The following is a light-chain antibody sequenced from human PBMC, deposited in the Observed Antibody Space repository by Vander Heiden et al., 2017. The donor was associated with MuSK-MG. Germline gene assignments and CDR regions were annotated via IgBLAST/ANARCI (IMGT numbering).Light chain of an antibody. Sequence: DIQMTRSPSSLSASVGDRVTITCQASQDISNYLNWYQQKPGKAPKLLIYDASNLETGVPSRFSGSGSGTDFTFTISSLQPEDIATYYCQQKSTFGQGTRLEIK. V-gene: IGKV1-33*01. CDR2: DAS. J-gene: IGKJ5*01. CDR3: QQKST. CDR1: QDISNY.